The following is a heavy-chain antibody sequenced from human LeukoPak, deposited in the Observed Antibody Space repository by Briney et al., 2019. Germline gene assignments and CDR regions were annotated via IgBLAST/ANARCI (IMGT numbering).Heavy chain of an antibody. J-gene: IGHJ4*02. CDR1: GFTFDDYG. CDR3: ARVQYYYDSSADY. D-gene: IGHD3-22*01. CDR2: IKQDGSEK. Sequence: PGGSLRLSCAASGFTFDDYGMSWVRQAPGKGLEWVANIKQDGSEKYYVDSVKGRFTISRDNAKNSLYLQMNSLRAEDTAVYYCARVQYYYDSSADYWGQGTLVTVSS. V-gene: IGHV3-7*01.